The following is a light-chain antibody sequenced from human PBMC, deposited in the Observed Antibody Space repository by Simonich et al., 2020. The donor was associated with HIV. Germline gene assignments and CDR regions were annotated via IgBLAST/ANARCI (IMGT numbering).Light chain of an antibody. CDR3: QQYYGTPLT. Sequence: DIVMTQSPDSLAVSLGERATINCKSSQSVLYSSNNKNYLAWYQQKPGQPPKLLIYWASPRESGVPDRFSGGGSGTDFTLTISSLQTEDVAVYYCQQYYGTPLTFGGGTSVEIK. V-gene: IGKV4-1*01. CDR1: QSVLYSSNNKNY. J-gene: IGKJ4*01. CDR2: WAS.